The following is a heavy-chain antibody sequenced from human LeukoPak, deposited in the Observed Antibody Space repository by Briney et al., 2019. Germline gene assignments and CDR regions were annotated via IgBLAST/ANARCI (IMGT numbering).Heavy chain of an antibody. Sequence: SETLSLTCAVYGGSFSGYYWSWIRQPPGKGLEGIGEINHSGSTNYNPSLKSRVTISVDTSKNQFSLKLSSVTAADTAVYYCARGRDCSSTSCTDWFDPWGQGTLVTVSS. CDR3: ARGRDCSSTSCTDWFDP. CDR2: INHSGST. D-gene: IGHD2-2*01. CDR1: GGSFSGYY. J-gene: IGHJ5*02. V-gene: IGHV4-34*01.